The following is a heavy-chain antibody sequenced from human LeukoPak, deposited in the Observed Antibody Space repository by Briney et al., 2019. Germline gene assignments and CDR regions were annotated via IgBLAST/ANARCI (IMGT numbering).Heavy chain of an antibody. CDR2: ISAYNGNT. CDR1: GYTFTSYG. J-gene: IGHJ5*02. Sequence: GASVKVSCKASGYTFTSYGISWVRQAPGQGLEWMGWISAYNGNTNYAQKLQGRVTMTTDTSTSTAYMELRSLRSDDTAVYYCARSRLSCSSTSCYVTYGWFDPWGQGTLVTVSS. V-gene: IGHV1-18*01. CDR3: ARSRLSCSSTSCYVTYGWFDP. D-gene: IGHD2-2*01.